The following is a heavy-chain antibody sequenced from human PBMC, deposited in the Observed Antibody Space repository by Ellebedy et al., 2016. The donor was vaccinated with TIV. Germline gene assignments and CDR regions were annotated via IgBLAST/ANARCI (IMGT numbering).Heavy chain of an antibody. D-gene: IGHD5-18*01. J-gene: IGHJ3*01. Sequence: GESLKISXTVSGFTFSRNVMNWVRQAPGKGLEWVSSISANGVNTYDADSVKGRFTISRDNSNNMLYLQMNDLRADDTAIYYCAKTKGYSDAFDSWGQGTMVTVS. CDR3: AKTKGYSDAFDS. CDR1: GFTFSRNV. V-gene: IGHV3-23*01. CDR2: ISANGVNT.